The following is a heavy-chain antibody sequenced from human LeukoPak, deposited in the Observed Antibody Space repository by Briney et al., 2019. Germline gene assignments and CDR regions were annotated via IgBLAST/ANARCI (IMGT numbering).Heavy chain of an antibody. V-gene: IGHV4-59*12. J-gene: IGHJ4*02. CDR3: AREDPHVPLDY. CDR2: IFYSGTT. CDR1: GGSISSYY. Sequence: PSETLSLTCTVSGGSISSYYWSWIRQPPGKGLEWIGFIFYSGTTNYNPSLKSRVTISVDTSKNQFSLKLSSVTAADTAVYYCAREDPHVPLDYWGQGTLVTVSS.